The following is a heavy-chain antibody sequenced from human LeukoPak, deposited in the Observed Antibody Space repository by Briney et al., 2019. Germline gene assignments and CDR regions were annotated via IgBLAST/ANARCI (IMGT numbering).Heavy chain of an antibody. CDR3: ARAIVATHPRFDY. CDR2: INPSGGST. Sequence: ASVKVSCKASGYTFTSYYMHWVRQAPGQGLEWMRIINPSGGSTSYAQKFQGRVTMTRDASTSTVYMELSSLRSEDTAVYYCARAIVATHPRFDYWGQGTLVTVSS. V-gene: IGHV1-46*01. D-gene: IGHD5-12*01. CDR1: GYTFTSYY. J-gene: IGHJ4*02.